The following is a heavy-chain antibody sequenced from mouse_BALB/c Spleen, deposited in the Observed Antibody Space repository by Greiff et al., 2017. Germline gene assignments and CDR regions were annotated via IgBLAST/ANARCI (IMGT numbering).Heavy chain of an antibody. V-gene: IGHV2-2*02. CDR1: GFPFTSYG. CDR2: IWSGGST. Sequence: QVQLQQSGPGLVQPSPSLSTTCTVLGFPFTSYGVHWVRQSPGKGLEWLGVIWSGGSTDYNAAFISRLSISKDNSKSQVFFKMNSLQANDTAIYYCAREGNYYAMDYWGQGTSVTVSS. CDR3: AREGNYYAMDY. J-gene: IGHJ4*01.